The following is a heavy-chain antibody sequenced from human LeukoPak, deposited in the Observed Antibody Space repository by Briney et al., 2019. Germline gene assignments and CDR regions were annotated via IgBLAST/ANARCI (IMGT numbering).Heavy chain of an antibody. Sequence: GGSLRLCCAASGFTFDDYAMHWVRQAPGKGLEWVSLSSGDGVNTNYADSVKGRFTISRDNSKNYLYLQMNSLRIEDTALYYCVKDVGTGHYDFWSGYYFHWGQGTLVTVSS. V-gene: IGHV3-43*02. CDR1: GFTFDDYA. CDR3: VKDVGTGHYDFWSGYYFH. D-gene: IGHD3-3*01. J-gene: IGHJ4*02. CDR2: SSGDGVNT.